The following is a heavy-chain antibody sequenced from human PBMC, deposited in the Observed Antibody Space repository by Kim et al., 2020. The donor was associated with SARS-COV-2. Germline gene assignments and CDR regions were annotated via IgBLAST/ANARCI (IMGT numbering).Heavy chain of an antibody. CDR3: TAAPYYYDSSGYYYQFDY. J-gene: IGHJ4*02. V-gene: IGHV3-49*02. Sequence: KGRFTISRDDSKSIAYLQMNSLKTEDTAVYYCTAAPYYYDSSGYYYQFDYWGQGTLVTVSS. D-gene: IGHD3-22*01.